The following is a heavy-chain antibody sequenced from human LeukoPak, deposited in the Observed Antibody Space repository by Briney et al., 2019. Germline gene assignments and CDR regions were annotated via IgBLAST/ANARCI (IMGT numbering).Heavy chain of an antibody. D-gene: IGHD3-22*01. V-gene: IGHV3-23*01. CDR3: AKGDYYDSSGYYYFGGDGSDY. CDR1: GFTFSSYA. CDR2: IIGSGGST. J-gene: IGHJ4*02. Sequence: GGSLRLSCAASGFTFSSYAMSWFRQAPGKGGEGVSAIIGSGGSTYYADSVKGRFTISRDNSKNTLYLKLQSLRAEDTAVYYCAKGDYYDSSGYYYFGGDGSDYWGQGTLVTVSS.